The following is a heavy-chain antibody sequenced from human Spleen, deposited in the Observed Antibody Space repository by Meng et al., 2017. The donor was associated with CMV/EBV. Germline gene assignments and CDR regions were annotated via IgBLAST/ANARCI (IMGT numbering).Heavy chain of an antibody. CDR3: ARQSGYYTFYYYDY. J-gene: IGHJ4*02. Sequence: GESLKISCAASGFTVSTTYMNWVRQAPGKGLEWVSIVYNTGNTQYADSVKGRFTISRDDSKNTLYLQMNSLRAEDTAVYYCARQSGYYTFYYYDYWGQGALVTVSS. CDR1: GFTVSTTY. CDR2: VYNTGNT. V-gene: IGHV3-66*04. D-gene: IGHD3-3*01.